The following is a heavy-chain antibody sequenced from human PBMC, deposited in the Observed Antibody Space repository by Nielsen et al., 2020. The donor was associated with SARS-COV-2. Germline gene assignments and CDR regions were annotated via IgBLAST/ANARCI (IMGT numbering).Heavy chain of an antibody. D-gene: IGHD6-19*01. V-gene: IGHV3-21*01. CDR2: ISSSSSYI. Sequence: VRQAPGKGLAWVSSISSSSSYIYYADSVKGRFTISRDNAKNSLYLQMNSLRAEDTAVYYCSRQTRRQQWLVRWNHYFDYWGQGTLVTVSS. CDR3: SRQTRRQQWLVRWNHYFDY. J-gene: IGHJ4*02.